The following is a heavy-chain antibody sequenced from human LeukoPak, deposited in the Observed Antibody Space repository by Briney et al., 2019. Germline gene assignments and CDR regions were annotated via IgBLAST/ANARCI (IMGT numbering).Heavy chain of an antibody. D-gene: IGHD3-3*01. CDR3: ASSTYYDFWSGPPNWFDP. J-gene: IGHJ5*02. CDR2: IYSGGST. Sequence: GGSLRLSCAASGFTVSSAYMSWVRQAPGKGLEWVSVIYSGGSTYYADSVKGRFTISRDNSKNTLYFQMNSLRAEDTPVYYCASSTYYDFWSGPPNWFDPWGQGTLVTVSS. V-gene: IGHV3-66*02. CDR1: GFTVSSAY.